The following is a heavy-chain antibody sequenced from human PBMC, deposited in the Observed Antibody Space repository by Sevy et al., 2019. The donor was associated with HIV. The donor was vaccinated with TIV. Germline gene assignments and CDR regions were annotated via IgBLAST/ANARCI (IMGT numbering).Heavy chain of an antibody. J-gene: IGHJ6*03. V-gene: IGHV1-2*02. Sequence: ASVKVSCKASGFTFTGYKIYWVRQAPGQGLEWMGWIDPYTGDTNYARNFKGRVTMTRETSINTAYIELSRLRSDDTDRYYCARGSSTWYNYYYYMEDWGKGTTVTVSS. D-gene: IGHD6-13*01. CDR1: GFTFTGYK. CDR3: ARGSSTWYNYYYYMED. CDR2: IDPYTGDT.